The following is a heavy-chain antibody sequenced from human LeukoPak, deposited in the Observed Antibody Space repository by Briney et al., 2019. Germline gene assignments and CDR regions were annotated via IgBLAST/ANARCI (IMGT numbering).Heavy chain of an antibody. V-gene: IGHV3-74*01. J-gene: IGHJ3*02. D-gene: IGHD3-16*01. CDR3: ARFYGGSALDN. CDR1: GFTFSAYW. CDR2: INSDGFSI. Sequence: GGSLRLSCAASGFTFSAYWMHWVRQAPGKGPVWVSRINSDGFSIAYADSVKGRFTISRDNAKNTLYLHMNSLRAEDTAVYYCARFYGGSALDNWGQGTMVTVSS.